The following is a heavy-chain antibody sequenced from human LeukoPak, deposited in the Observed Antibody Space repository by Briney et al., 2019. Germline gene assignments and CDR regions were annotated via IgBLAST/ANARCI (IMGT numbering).Heavy chain of an antibody. CDR1: ESIVSGNY. V-gene: IGHV3-23*01. J-gene: IGHJ4*02. CDR2: ISGSGGST. Sequence: TGGSLRLSCAASESIVSGNYMTWVRQAPGKGLEWVSAISGSGGSTYYADSVKGRFTISRDNSKNTLYLQMNSLRAEDTAVYYCAKRADEDYYDGSGLPRDLDYWGQGTLVTVSS. D-gene: IGHD3-22*01. CDR3: AKRADEDYYDGSGLPRDLDY.